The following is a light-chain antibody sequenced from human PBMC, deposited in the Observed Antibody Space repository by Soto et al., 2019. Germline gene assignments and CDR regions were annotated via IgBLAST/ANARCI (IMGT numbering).Light chain of an antibody. CDR2: EVT. Sequence: QSVLTQPASVSESPGQSITISCTGASSDVGDYNYVSWYQEHPGQVPKLIIFEVTTRPSGVSDRFSGSRSGNTASLTISGLQAEDEADYYCLSHTGSRTLFGGGTKLTVL. CDR1: SSDVGDYNY. V-gene: IGLV2-14*01. J-gene: IGLJ3*02. CDR3: LSHTGSRTL.